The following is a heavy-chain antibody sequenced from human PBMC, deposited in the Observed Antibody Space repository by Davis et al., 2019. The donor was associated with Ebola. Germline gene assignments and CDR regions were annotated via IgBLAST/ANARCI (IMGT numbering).Heavy chain of an antibody. CDR1: AFTFSTYS. Sequence: PGGSLRLSCAASAFTFSTYSMSWVRQAPGKGLEWVSSISSSSYYIYYADSLKGRFTISRDNSKNTLYLQMNSLRAEDTAVYYCARDSNGIAAPLAYWGQGTLVTVSS. CDR2: ISSSSYYI. CDR3: ARDSNGIAAPLAY. J-gene: IGHJ4*02. V-gene: IGHV3-21*01. D-gene: IGHD6-6*01.